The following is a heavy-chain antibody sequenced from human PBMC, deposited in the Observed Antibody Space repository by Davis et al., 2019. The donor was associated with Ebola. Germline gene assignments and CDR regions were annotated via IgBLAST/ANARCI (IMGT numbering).Heavy chain of an antibody. CDR1: GGSFSGYY. J-gene: IGHJ6*02. V-gene: IGHV4-34*01. CDR3: ARGRGSYYRYGMDV. D-gene: IGHD3-16*01. CDR2: INHSGST. Sequence: MPSETLSLTCAVYGGSFSGYYWNWIRQPPGKGLEWIGEINHSGSTNYNPSLKSRVTVLVDTSKNQFSLKLGSVTAADTAVYYCARGRGSYYRYGMDVWGQGTTVTVSS.